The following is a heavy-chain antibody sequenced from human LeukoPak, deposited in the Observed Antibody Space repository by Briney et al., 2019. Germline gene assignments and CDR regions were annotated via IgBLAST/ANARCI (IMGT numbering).Heavy chain of an antibody. CDR1: GYSFTSYW. CDR3: ARTYDFWSGYYRDYYYYMDV. J-gene: IGHJ6*03. Sequence: GESLKISCKGSGYSFTSYWIGWVRQMPGKGLEWMGIIYPGDSDTRYSPSFQGQVTISADKSISTAYLQWSSLKASDTAMYHCARTYDFWSGYYRDYYYYMDVWGKGTTVTVSS. V-gene: IGHV5-51*01. CDR2: IYPGDSDT. D-gene: IGHD3-3*01.